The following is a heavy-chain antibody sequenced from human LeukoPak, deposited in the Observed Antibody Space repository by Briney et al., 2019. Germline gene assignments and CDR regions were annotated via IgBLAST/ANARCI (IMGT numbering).Heavy chain of an antibody. CDR3: ARIPASNGWYDY. J-gene: IGHJ4*02. D-gene: IGHD6-19*01. CDR2: IYHSGST. V-gene: IGHV4-38-2*02. Sequence: SETLSLTCTVSGYSISSGYYWGWIRQPPGKGLEWIGSIYHSGSTYYNPSLKSRVTISVDTSKNQFSLKLSSVTAADTAVYYCARIPASNGWYDYWGQGTLVTVSS. CDR1: GYSISSGYY.